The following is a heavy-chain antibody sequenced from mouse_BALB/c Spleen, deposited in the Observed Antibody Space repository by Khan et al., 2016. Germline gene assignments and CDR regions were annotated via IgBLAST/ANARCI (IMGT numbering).Heavy chain of an antibody. D-gene: IGHD2-13*01. CDR2: INPSTDYT. J-gene: IGHJ3*01. CDR3: TKSRVMVTWFAH. CDR1: SYTFTRYW. V-gene: IGHV1-7*01. Sequence: QVQLQQSGAELAKPGASVKMSCKASSYTFTRYWIHWIKQRPGQGLEWIGYINPSTDYTECNQKFKDKATLTADNSSSTAYMELSSLTSEDSAVYYCTKSRVMVTWFAHWGQGTLVTVSA.